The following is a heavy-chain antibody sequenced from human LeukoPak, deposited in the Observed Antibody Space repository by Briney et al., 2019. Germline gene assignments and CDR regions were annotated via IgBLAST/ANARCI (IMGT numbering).Heavy chain of an antibody. Sequence: SETLSLTCTVSGGSISSYYWSWIRQPPGKGLEWIGYIYYSGSTNYNPSLKSRVTISVDTSKNRFSLKLSSVTAADTAVYYCASVGTYGSGSYLSWLDYWGQGTLVTVSS. J-gene: IGHJ4*02. CDR1: GGSISSYY. CDR2: IYYSGST. D-gene: IGHD3-10*01. CDR3: ASVGTYGSGSYLSWLDY. V-gene: IGHV4-59*01.